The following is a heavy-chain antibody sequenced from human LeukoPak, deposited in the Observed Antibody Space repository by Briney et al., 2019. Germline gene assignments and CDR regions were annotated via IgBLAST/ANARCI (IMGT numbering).Heavy chain of an antibody. Sequence: GGSLRLSCAASGFTFDNYAMTWVRQAPGKGLEWVSTVSASGGNTDYADSVKGRFTISRDNSKNTLYLQINSLRAEDTAVYYCAKAVGGLRFCDYWGQGTLVTVSS. D-gene: IGHD3-3*01. V-gene: IGHV3-23*01. CDR3: AKAVGGLRFCDY. CDR2: VSASGGNT. CDR1: GFTFDNYA. J-gene: IGHJ4*02.